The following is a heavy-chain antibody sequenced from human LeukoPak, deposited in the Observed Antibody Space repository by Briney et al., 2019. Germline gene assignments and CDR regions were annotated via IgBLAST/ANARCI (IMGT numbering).Heavy chain of an antibody. V-gene: IGHV4-34*01. CDR1: GGSFSGYY. CDR2: INHSGST. Sequence: SETLPLTCAVYGGSFSGYYWSWIRQPPGKGLEWIGEINHSGSTNYNPSLKSRVTISVDTSKNQFSLKLSSVTAADTAVYYCARDLSIAVAGTGSYNWFDPWGQGTLVTVSS. CDR3: ARDLSIAVAGTGSYNWFDP. J-gene: IGHJ5*02. D-gene: IGHD6-19*01.